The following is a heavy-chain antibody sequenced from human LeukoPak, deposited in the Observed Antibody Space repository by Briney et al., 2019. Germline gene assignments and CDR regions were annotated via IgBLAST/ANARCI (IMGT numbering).Heavy chain of an antibody. D-gene: IGHD2-21*02. V-gene: IGHV3-21*01. CDR3: AKDQHIVVVTAILDYYYYYGMDV. Sequence: PGGSLRLSCAASGFTFSSYSMNWVRQAPGKGLEWVSSISSSSSYIYYADSVKGRFTISRDNAKNSLYLQMNSLRAEDTAVYYCAKDQHIVVVTAILDYYYYYGMDVWGQGTTVTVSS. CDR2: ISSSSSYI. CDR1: GFTFSSYS. J-gene: IGHJ6*02.